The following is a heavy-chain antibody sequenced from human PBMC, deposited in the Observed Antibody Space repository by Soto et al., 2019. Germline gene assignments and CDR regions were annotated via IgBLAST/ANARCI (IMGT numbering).Heavy chain of an antibody. Sequence: AVKVSCKASGGTFSSYAISWVRQAPGQGLEWMGGIIPIFGTANYAQKFQGRVTITADESTSTAYMELSSLRSEDAAVYYCARGKGRMTTVTPSYGMDVWGQGTTVTVSS. J-gene: IGHJ6*02. CDR1: GGTFSSYA. CDR3: ARGKGRMTTVTPSYGMDV. D-gene: IGHD4-17*01. CDR2: IIPIFGTA. V-gene: IGHV1-69*13.